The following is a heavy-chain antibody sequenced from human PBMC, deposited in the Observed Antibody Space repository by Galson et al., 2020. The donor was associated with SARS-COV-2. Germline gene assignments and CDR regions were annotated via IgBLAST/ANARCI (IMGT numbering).Heavy chain of an antibody. CDR3: ARGGLRLRFLEYYYYMDV. J-gene: IGHJ6*03. D-gene: IGHD3-3*01. V-gene: IGHV1-69*10. CDR1: GGTFSSYA. Sequence: SVKVSCKASGGTFSSYAISWVRQAPGQGLEWMGGIIPILGIANYAQKFQGRVTITADKSTSTAYMELSSLRSEDTAVYYCARGGLRLRFLEYYYYMDVWGKGTTVTVSS. CDR2: IIPILGIA.